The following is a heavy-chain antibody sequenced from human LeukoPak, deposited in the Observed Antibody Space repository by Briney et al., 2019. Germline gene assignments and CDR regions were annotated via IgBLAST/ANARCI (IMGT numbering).Heavy chain of an antibody. CDR1: GGSISSYY. J-gene: IGHJ4*02. D-gene: IGHD3-10*01. CDR2: IYYGGST. CDR3: ASSPSDYYGSGSSDFDY. V-gene: IGHV4-39*07. Sequence: SETLSLTCTVSGGSISSYYWGWIRQPPGKGLEWIGSIYYGGSTYYNPSLKSRVTISVDTSKNQFSLKLSSVTAADTAVYYCASSPSDYYGSGSSDFDYWGQGTLVTVSS.